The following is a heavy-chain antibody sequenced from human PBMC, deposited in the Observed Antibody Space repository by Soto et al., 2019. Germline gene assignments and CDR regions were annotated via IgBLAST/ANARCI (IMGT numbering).Heavy chain of an antibody. J-gene: IGHJ3*02. V-gene: IGHV1-2*06. CDR2: INPNSGGT. D-gene: IGHD1-26*01. CDR3: AREGGVVGSTSSDFEI. Sequence: ASVKVSCKASGYTFTGYYMHWVRQAPGQGLEWMGRINPNSGGTNYAQKFQGRVTMTRDTSISTAYMELSRLRSYDTAVYYCAREGGVVGSTSSDFEIWGQGTMVTVSS. CDR1: GYTFTGYY.